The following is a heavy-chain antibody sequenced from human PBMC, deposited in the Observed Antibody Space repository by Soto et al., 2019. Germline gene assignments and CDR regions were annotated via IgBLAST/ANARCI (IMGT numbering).Heavy chain of an antibody. CDR3: AHRTNDSYFKY. CDR2: IYWDDDK. V-gene: IGHV2-5*02. J-gene: IGHJ4*02. CDR1: GFSPSATGVG. Sequence: QITLKESGPTLVKPTQTLTLTCTFSGFSPSATGVGVAWIRQPPGKALVWLALIYWDDDKRYSPSLKSRLTITKDTSKNQVVLTMTNMDPVDTGTYYCAHRTNDSYFKYWGQGTLVTVSS.